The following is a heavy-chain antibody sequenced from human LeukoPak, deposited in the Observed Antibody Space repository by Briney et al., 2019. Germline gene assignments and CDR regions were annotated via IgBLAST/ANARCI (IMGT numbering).Heavy chain of an antibody. CDR1: GYMFTGYH. J-gene: IGHJ4*02. CDR2: ISLNSGGT. D-gene: IGHD3-16*01. CDR3: AKEGGGLDY. Sequence: ASVKVSCKASGYMFTGYHMHWVRQAPGQGLEWMGWISLNSGGTSYAQTFEGRVTMTRDTSISTAYMELSRLRSADMAVYYCAKEGGGLDYWGQGTLVTVSS. V-gene: IGHV1-2*02.